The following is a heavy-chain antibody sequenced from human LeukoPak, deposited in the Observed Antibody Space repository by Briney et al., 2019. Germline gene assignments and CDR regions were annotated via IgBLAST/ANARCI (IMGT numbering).Heavy chain of an antibody. CDR3: ARRGSYGDYT. D-gene: IGHD4-17*01. CDR1: GGSISTSY. V-gene: IGHV4-59*01. Sequence: PSETLSLTCTVSGGSISTSYWGWIRQPPGKGLEWIGYIYYSGSTNYNPSLKSRVTISVDTSKNQFSLKLRSVIAADTAVYYCARRGSYGDYTWGQGTLVTVSS. CDR2: IYYSGST. J-gene: IGHJ4*02.